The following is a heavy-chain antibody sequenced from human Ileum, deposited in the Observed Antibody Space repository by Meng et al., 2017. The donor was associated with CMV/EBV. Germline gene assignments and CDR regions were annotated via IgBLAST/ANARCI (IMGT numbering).Heavy chain of an antibody. J-gene: IGHJ4*02. Sequence: CSGPTSIIAGYWLHWVRQAPGKGLVWVSHIHTDGISTSYAYSVRGRFTISRDNVNNVLYLQMNSLRVEDTAVYYCARGARWGAGFDYWGQGTLVTVSS. CDR1: TSIIAGYW. V-gene: IGHV3-74*01. D-gene: IGHD1-26*01. CDR3: ARGARWGAGFDY. CDR2: IHTDGIST.